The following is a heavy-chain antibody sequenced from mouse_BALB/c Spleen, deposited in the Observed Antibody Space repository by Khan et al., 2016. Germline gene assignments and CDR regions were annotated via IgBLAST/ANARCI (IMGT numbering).Heavy chain of an antibody. CDR3: ASYYGSSYDYFDY. J-gene: IGHJ2*01. CDR2: IYPGDGDT. D-gene: IGHD1-1*01. Sequence: QVQLQQSGAELARPGASVKLSCKASGYTFTSYWMQWVKQRPGKGLEWIGAIYPGDGDTRYTQKFKGKATLTADKSSSTAYMQLSSLASEDSAVYYCASYYGSSYDYFDYWGQGTTLTVSS. CDR1: GYTFTSYW. V-gene: IGHV1-87*01.